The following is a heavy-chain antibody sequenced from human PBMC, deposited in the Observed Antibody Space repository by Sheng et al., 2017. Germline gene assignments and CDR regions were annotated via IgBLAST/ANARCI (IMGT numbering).Heavy chain of an antibody. J-gene: IGHJ5*02. V-gene: IGHV1-69*04. CDR2: IIPILGIA. D-gene: IGHD6-13*01. CDR3: ARGIAAAGRGWFDP. Sequence: QVQLVQSGAEVKKPGSSVKVSCKASGGTFSSYAISWVRQAPGQGLEWMGGIIPILGIANYAQKFQGRVTITADKSTSTAYMELSSLRSEDTAVYYCARGIAAAGRGWFDPWGQGTLVTVSS. CDR1: GGTFSSYA.